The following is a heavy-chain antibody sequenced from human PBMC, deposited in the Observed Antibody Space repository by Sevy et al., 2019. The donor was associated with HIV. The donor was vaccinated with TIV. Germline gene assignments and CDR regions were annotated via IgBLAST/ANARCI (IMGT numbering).Heavy chain of an antibody. CDR1: GYTFTGDY. D-gene: IGHD1-7*01. CDR2: VFPNSGGT. Sequence: ASVKVSCKASGYTFTGDYLHWVRQAPGHGLEWMGRVFPNSGGTNYAQKFQGRVTMTRDTSISTAYMELSRLRSDDTAVYYCARDGSGGTTNSGMDVWGQGTTVTVSS. J-gene: IGHJ6*02. CDR3: ARDGSGGTTNSGMDV. V-gene: IGHV1-2*06.